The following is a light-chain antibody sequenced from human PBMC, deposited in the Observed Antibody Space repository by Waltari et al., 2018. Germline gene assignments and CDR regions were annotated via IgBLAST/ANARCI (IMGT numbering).Light chain of an antibody. CDR2: GAS. V-gene: IGKV3-15*01. Sequence: EIVMTQSPATLSVSPGERATLSCRASQSVSSKLAWYQQKPGQGPRLLIYGASTRATGIPARFSGSGSGTEFTLTISSLQSEDFAVYYCHQYNNWPRTFGQGTKVEI. J-gene: IGKJ1*01. CDR3: HQYNNWPRT. CDR1: QSVSSK.